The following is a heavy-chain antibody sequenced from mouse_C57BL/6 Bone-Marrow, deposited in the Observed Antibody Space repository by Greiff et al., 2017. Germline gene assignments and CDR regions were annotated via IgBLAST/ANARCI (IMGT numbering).Heavy chain of an antibody. V-gene: IGHV1-76*01. CDR2: IYPGSGNT. Sequence: VQLQQSGPELVRPGASVKLSCKASGYTFTDYYINWVKQRPGQGLEWIARIYPGSGNTYYNEKFKGKATLTAEKSSSTAYMQLSSLTSEDSAVYFCASQLREDYWGQGTSVTVSS. CDR3: ASQLREDY. CDR1: GYTFTDYY. D-gene: IGHD3-2*02. J-gene: IGHJ4*01.